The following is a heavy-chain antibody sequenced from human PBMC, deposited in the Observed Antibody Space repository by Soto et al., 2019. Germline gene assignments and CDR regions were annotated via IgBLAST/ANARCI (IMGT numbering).Heavy chain of an antibody. D-gene: IGHD6-6*01. CDR2: IYYSGST. Sequence: QVQLQESGPGLVKPSQTLSLTCTVSGGSISSGGYYWSWIRQHPGKGREWIGYIYYSGSTYYNPSLKSRVTKSVDTSKNQFSLKLSSVTAADTAVYYCARGEGLGSSSCVWYYYYMDVWGKGTTVTVSS. CDR1: GGSISSGGYY. V-gene: IGHV4-31*03. CDR3: ARGEGLGSSSCVWYYYYMDV. J-gene: IGHJ6*03.